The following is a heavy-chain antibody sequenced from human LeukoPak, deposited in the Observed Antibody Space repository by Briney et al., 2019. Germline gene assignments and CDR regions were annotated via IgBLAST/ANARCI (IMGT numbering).Heavy chain of an antibody. J-gene: IGHJ4*02. CDR1: GFTFSSYE. D-gene: IGHD3-22*01. CDR3: ARDLYGEYYYDSSGFTPLGY. CDR2: ISSSGSTI. V-gene: IGHV3-48*03. Sequence: GGSLRLSCAASGFTFSSYEMNWVRQAPGKGLEWVSYISSSGSTIYYADSVKGRFTISRDNAKNSLYLQMNSLRAEDTALYYCARDLYGEYYYDSSGFTPLGYWGQGTLVTVSS.